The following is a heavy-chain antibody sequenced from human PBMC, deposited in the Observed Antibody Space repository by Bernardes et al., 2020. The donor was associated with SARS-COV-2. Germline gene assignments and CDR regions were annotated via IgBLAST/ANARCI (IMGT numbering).Heavy chain of an antibody. Sequence: ASVKVSCKASGYTFTSYGISWVRQAPGQGLEWMGWISAYNGNTNYAQKLQGRVTMTTDTSTSTAYMELRSLRSDDTAVYYCARSAWYYYDSSGYYPPLYYFDYWGQGTLVTVSS. CDR2: ISAYNGNT. J-gene: IGHJ4*02. CDR1: GYTFTSYG. D-gene: IGHD3-22*01. CDR3: ARSAWYYYDSSGYYPPLYYFDY. V-gene: IGHV1-18*01.